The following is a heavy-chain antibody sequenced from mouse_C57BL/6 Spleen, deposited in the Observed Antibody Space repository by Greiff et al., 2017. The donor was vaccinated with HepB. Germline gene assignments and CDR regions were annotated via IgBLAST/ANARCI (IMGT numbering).Heavy chain of an antibody. CDR2: INPNYGTT. CDR3: ARGTYYGSSYPWFAY. V-gene: IGHV1-39*01. J-gene: IGHJ3*01. D-gene: IGHD1-1*01. Sequence: VQLQQSGPELVKPGASVKISCKASGYSFTDYNMNWVKQSNGKSLEWIGVINPNYGTTSYNQKFKGKATLTVDQSSSTAYMQLNSLTSEDSAVYYCARGTYYGSSYPWFAYWGQGTLVTVSA. CDR1: GYSFTDYN.